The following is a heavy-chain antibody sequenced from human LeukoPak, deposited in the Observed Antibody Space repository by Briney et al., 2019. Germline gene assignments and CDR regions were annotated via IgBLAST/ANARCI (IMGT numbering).Heavy chain of an antibody. J-gene: IGHJ4*02. CDR2: ISAYNGNT. Sequence: ASVKVSCKASGGTFSSYGISWVRQAPGQGLEWMGWISAYNGNTNYAQKLQGRVTMTTDTSTSTAYMELRSLRSDDTAVYYCARDLEWGDYGGNYIWGQGTLVTVSS. D-gene: IGHD4-23*01. CDR3: ARDLEWGDYGGNYI. V-gene: IGHV1-18*01. CDR1: GGTFSSYG.